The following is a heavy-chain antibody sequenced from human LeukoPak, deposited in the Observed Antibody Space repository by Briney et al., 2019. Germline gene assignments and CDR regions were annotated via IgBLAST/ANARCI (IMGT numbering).Heavy chain of an antibody. CDR3: ARDEGYSYGSCDY. D-gene: IGHD5-18*01. V-gene: IGHV3-11*06. J-gene: IGHJ4*02. CDR1: GFTFSDYY. Sequence: GSLRLSCAASGFTFSDYYMSWIRQAPGKGLEWVSYISSSSSYTNYADSVKGRFTISRDNAKNSLYLQMNSLRAEDTAVYYRARDEGYSYGSCDYWGQGTLVTVSS. CDR2: ISSSSSYT.